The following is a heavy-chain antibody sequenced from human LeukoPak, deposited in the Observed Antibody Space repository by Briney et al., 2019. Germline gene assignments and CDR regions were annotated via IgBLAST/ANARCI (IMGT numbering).Heavy chain of an antibody. J-gene: IGHJ6*04. CDR3: AKDKNTYYYGSGSLFDV. CDR1: GFTFDDYA. D-gene: IGHD3-10*01. V-gene: IGHV3-9*03. Sequence: SLRLSCAASGFTFDDYAMHWVRQAPGKGLEWVSGISLNSGSIGYADSVKGRFTISRDNAKNSLYLQMNSLRAEDMALYYCAKDKNTYYYGSGSLFDVWGKGTTVTVSS. CDR2: ISLNSGSI.